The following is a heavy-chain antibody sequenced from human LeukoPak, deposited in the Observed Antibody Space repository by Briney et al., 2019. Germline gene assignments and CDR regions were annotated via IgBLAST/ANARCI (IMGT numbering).Heavy chain of an antibody. V-gene: IGHV3-66*01. J-gene: IGHJ3*02. CDR3: ARVLDCSSTSCYFEGYAFDI. Sequence: PGGSLRLSCAASGFTVSSYYMSWVRQAPGKGLEWVSVIYSGGSTYYADSVKGRFTISRDNSKNTLYLQMNSLRAEDTAVYYCARVLDCSSTSCYFEGYAFDIWGQGTMVTVSS. CDR2: IYSGGST. D-gene: IGHD2-2*01. CDR1: GFTVSSYY.